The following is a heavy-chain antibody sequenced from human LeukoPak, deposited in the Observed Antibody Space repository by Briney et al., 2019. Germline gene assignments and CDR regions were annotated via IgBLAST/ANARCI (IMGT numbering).Heavy chain of an antibody. Sequence: PSETLSLTCSVSGDSVTSSYWNWIRQPPGKGLEWIGYVSSDGTTNYTPSPRSRPIMSVDTAKNDISLILTSVTASYTAIYYCARLDCFVEGCYNPWGRGTLVTVSS. CDR1: GDSVTSSY. CDR2: VSSDGTT. CDR3: ARLDCFVEGCYNP. J-gene: IGHJ5*02. V-gene: IGHV4-59*08. D-gene: IGHD2-15*01.